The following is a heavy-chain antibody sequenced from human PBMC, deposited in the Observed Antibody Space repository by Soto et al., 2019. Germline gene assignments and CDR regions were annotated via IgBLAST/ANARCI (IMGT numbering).Heavy chain of an antibody. CDR1: GYSLTSYW. Sequence: ESLRISCKGSGYSLTSYWIGWVRQMPGKGLEWMGIIYPGDSDTRYSPSFQGQVTISADKSLSTAYLQWSSLKASDTAVYYCARPGNGYKALYYGLDVWGHGTTVTVAS. V-gene: IGHV5-51*01. CDR3: ARPGNGYKALYYGLDV. J-gene: IGHJ6*02. CDR2: IYPGDSDT. D-gene: IGHD5-18*01.